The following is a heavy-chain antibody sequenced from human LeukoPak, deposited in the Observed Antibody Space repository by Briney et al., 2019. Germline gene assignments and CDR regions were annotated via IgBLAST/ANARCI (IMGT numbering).Heavy chain of an antibody. V-gene: IGHV4-39*02. Sequence: SETLSLTCSVSGGSFSSSSYYWGWIRQPPGKGLEWIGSISYSGSTFYNPSLKSRVTISVDTSKNHFSLKLSSVTAADTALYYCARDGDYWGQGTLVTVSS. CDR2: ISYSGST. CDR3: ARDGDY. CDR1: GGSFSSSSYY. J-gene: IGHJ4*02.